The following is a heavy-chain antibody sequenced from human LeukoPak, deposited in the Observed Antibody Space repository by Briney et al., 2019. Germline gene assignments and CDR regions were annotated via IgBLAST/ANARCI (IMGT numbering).Heavy chain of an antibody. J-gene: IGHJ3*02. CDR1: GFTVSSNY. CDR2: IYSGGST. Sequence: PGGSLRLSCAASGFTVSSNYMSWVRQAPGKGLEWVSVIYSGGSTYYADSVKGRFTISRDNSKNTLYLQMNSLRAEDTAVYYCARLGIAAAAPFDIWGQGTMVTVSS. CDR3: ARLGIAAAAPFDI. D-gene: IGHD6-13*01. V-gene: IGHV3-53*01.